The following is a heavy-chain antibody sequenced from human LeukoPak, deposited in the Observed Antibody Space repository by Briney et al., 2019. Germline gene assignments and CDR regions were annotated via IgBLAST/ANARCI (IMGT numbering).Heavy chain of an antibody. Sequence: GGSLRLSCAASGFTFSSNYMSWVRQAPGKGLEWVSVTYSGGTTYYADSVKGRFTISRDNSKNTLYLQMNSLRAEDTAVYYCARSPLYSSGYFFDYWGQGTLVTVSS. J-gene: IGHJ4*02. CDR3: ARSPLYSSGYFFDY. V-gene: IGHV3-53*01. D-gene: IGHD6-19*01. CDR1: GFTFSSNY. CDR2: TYSGGTT.